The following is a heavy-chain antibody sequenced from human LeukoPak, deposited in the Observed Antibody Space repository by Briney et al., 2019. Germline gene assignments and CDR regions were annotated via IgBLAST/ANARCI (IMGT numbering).Heavy chain of an antibody. CDR2: IKQDGSEK. Sequence: GGSLRLSCAASGFTFSSYWMSWVRQVQGRGLGWVANIKQDGSEKYYVDSVKGRFTISRDNAKNSLYLQMNSLRAEDTAVYYCARDQSGSNYKAGAFDIWGRGTMVTVSS. CDR3: ARDQSGSNYKAGAFDI. CDR1: GFTFSSYW. D-gene: IGHD4-11*01. J-gene: IGHJ3*02. V-gene: IGHV3-7*01.